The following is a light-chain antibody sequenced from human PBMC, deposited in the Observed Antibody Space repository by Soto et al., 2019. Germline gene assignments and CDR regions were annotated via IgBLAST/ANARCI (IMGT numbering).Light chain of an antibody. CDR2: GNS. J-gene: IGLJ1*01. CDR3: QAYDSSLSGYV. V-gene: IGLV1-40*01. Sequence: QSVLTQPPSVSGAPGQRVTISCTGSSSNIGAGHEVHWYQQLPGTAPKPLIYGNSTRPSGVPDRFSGSKSGTSASLAITGLQAEDEADYYCQAYDSSLSGYVFGTGTKVTVL. CDR1: SSNIGAGHE.